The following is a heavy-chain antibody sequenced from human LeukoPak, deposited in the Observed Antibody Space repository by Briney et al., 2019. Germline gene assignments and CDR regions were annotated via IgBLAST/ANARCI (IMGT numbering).Heavy chain of an antibody. D-gene: IGHD2-2*01. CDR3: ARRVIIPAAPDY. Sequence: KPSETLSLTCAVYGGSFSGYYWSWIRQPPGKGLEWIGEINHSGSTNYNPSLKSRDTISVDTSKNQFSLKLSSVTAADTAVYYCARRVIIPAAPDYWGQGTLVTVSS. V-gene: IGHV4-34*01. J-gene: IGHJ4*02. CDR1: GGSFSGYY. CDR2: INHSGST.